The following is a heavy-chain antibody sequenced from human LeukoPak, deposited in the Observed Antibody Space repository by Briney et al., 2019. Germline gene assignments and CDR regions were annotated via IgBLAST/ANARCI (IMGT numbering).Heavy chain of an antibody. CDR3: AKVSTYYYDSSGYYFDS. CDR1: GFTFSNYG. J-gene: IGHJ4*02. V-gene: IGHV3-30*02. Sequence: GGSLRLSCAASGFTFSNYGMHWVRQAPGKGLEWVAFIRYDGSNKYYADSVQGRFTISRDNSKNTLYLQMNSLRAEDTAVYYCAKVSTYYYDSSGYYFDSWGQGTLVTVSS. CDR2: IRYDGSNK. D-gene: IGHD3-22*01.